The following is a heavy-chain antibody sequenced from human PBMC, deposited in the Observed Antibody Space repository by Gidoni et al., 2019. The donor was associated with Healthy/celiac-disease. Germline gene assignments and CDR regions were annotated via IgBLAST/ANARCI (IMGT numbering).Heavy chain of an antibody. CDR1: GGSLGSGGYY. CDR3: ARAHGAAADPFDY. CDR2: IYYSGST. V-gene: IGHV4-31*03. D-gene: IGHD6-13*01. Sequence: QVQLQEAGPGLVKPSQTMSLTCTVSGGSLGSGGYYWSWIRQHPGKGLEWIGYIYYSGSTYYKPSLKIRVTISVDTSKNQFSLKLSSVTAADTAVYYCARAHGAAADPFDYWGQGTLVTVSS. J-gene: IGHJ4*02.